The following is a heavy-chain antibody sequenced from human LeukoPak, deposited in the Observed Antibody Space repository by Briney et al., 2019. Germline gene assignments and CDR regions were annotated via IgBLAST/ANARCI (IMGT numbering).Heavy chain of an antibody. D-gene: IGHD2-2*01. CDR3: ARDLSIVVVPAARYYYGMDV. Sequence: GGSLRLSCAASGFTFSSYWMSWVRQAPGKGLEWVANIKQDGSEKYYMDSVNGRFTISRDNAKNSLYLQMNSLRAEDTSVYYCARDLSIVVVPAARYYYGMDVWGQGTTVTVSS. J-gene: IGHJ6*02. V-gene: IGHV3-7*04. CDR1: GFTFSSYW. CDR2: IKQDGSEK.